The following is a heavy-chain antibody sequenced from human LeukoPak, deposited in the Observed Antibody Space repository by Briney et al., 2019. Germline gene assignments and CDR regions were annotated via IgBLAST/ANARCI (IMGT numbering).Heavy chain of an antibody. CDR3: ARVGLQSGSYVDY. CDR1: GGTFSSYA. V-gene: IGHV1-69*04. CDR2: IIPILGIA. J-gene: IGHJ4*02. D-gene: IGHD5-12*01. Sequence: ASVKVPCKASGGTFSSYAISWVRQAPGQGLEWMGRIIPILGIANYAQKFQGRVTITADKSTSTAYMELSSLRSEDTAVYYCARVGLQSGSYVDYWGQGTLVTVSS.